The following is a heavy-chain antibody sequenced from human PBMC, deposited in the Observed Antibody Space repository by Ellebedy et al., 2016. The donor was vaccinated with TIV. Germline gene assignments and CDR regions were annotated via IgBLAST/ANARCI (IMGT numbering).Heavy chain of an antibody. Sequence: GESLKISCTASGFIFRTYWMTWVRQAPGKGLEWVATTKQDGTQQYYAGSVGGRFIISRDNAKNSVYLRVNDPRDEDTAVYYCAKDRTSGDGYWVFDQWGQGTLVTVSS. D-gene: IGHD5-18*01. CDR3: AKDRTSGDGYWVFDQ. CDR2: TKQDGTQQ. CDR1: GFIFRTYW. J-gene: IGHJ4*02. V-gene: IGHV3-7*03.